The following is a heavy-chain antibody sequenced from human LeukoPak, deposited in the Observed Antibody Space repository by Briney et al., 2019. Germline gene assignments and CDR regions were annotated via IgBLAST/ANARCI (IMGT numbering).Heavy chain of an antibody. Sequence: SETLSLTCSVSIGSISSSKWWSWVRPSPVKGLEWIGSIYYSGSTNYNPSLKSRVTISVDTSKNQFSLKLTSVTAADTAVYYCARVFSGLDYWGQGTLVTVSS. D-gene: IGHD2-8*02. CDR3: ARVFSGLDY. J-gene: IGHJ4*02. V-gene: IGHV4-4*02. CDR2: IYYSGST. CDR1: IGSISSSKW.